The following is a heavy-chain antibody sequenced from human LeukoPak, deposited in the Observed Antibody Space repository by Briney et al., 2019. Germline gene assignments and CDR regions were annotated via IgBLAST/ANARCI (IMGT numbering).Heavy chain of an antibody. D-gene: IGHD3-16*02. CDR2: IYSGGST. CDR1: GFNVRGNY. J-gene: IGHJ3*02. Sequence: GGSLRLSCAASGFNVRGNYMSWVRQSPGKGLEWVSVIYSGGSTYYADSVKGRFTISRDNSKNTLNLQMNSLRAEDTAVYYCARCLGELPSGAFDIWGQGTMVTVSS. V-gene: IGHV3-66*01. CDR3: ARCLGELPSGAFDI.